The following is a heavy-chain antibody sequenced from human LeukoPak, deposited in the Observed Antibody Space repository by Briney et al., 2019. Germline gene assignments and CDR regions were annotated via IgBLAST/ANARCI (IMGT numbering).Heavy chain of an antibody. Sequence: GESLKISCKASGYSFSSYWIGWMRQMPGKGLEWMGMIYPGDSATRYSPSFQGQVTISADKSISTAYLQWSSLKASDTAMYYCARRTVRGITYFDYWGQGTLVTVSS. CDR1: GYSFSSYW. CDR3: ARRTVRGITYFDY. D-gene: IGHD3-10*01. CDR2: IYPGDSAT. J-gene: IGHJ4*02. V-gene: IGHV5-51*01.